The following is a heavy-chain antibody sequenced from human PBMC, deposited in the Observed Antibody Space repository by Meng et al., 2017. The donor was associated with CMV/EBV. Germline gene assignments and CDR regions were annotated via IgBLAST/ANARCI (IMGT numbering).Heavy chain of an antibody. CDR3: ARSSPSLPSGGGDSYDAFDS. Sequence: ASVKVSCKASGYTFTGYYMHWVRQAPGQGLEWMGWINPNSGGTNYAQKFQGRVTMTRDTSISTAYMELSRLRSDDTAVYYCARSSPSLPSGGGDSYDAFDSWGQGTMVTVSS. J-gene: IGHJ3*02. CDR2: INPNSGGT. D-gene: IGHD2-21*01. V-gene: IGHV1-2*02. CDR1: GYTFTGYY.